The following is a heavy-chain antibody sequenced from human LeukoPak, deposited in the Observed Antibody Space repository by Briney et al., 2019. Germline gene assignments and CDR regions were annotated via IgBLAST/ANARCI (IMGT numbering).Heavy chain of an antibody. CDR1: GFTFSTFA. CDR3: AKATPRGAASEDY. CDR2: INGGGTNT. Sequence: PGGSLRLSCAASGFTFSTFAMSWVRQAPGEGLEWVSSINGGGTNTYYADSVKGRFTISRDNSKNTLSLQMNSLRAEDTAVYYCAKATPRGAASEDYWGQGTLVTVPS. V-gene: IGHV3-23*01. J-gene: IGHJ4*02. D-gene: IGHD1-26*01.